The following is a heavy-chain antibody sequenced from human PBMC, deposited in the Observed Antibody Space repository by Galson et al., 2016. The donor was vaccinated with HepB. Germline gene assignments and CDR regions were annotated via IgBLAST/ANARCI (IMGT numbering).Heavy chain of an antibody. J-gene: IGHJ6*02. CDR3: ARGAVRGVIRPYCGMVV. V-gene: IGHV3-11*06. D-gene: IGHD3-10*01. CDR2: ISSSSSDT. Sequence: SLRLSCAASGFTFSDYYMSWIRQAPGKGLEWVSYISSSSSDTNYADSVKGRFTISRDNAKNSLYLQMNSLRAEDTAVYYCARGAVRGVIRPYCGMVVRGQGTTVTVSS. CDR1: GFTFSDYY.